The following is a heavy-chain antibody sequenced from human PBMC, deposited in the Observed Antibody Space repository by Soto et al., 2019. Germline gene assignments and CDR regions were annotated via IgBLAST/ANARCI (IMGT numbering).Heavy chain of an antibody. CDR3: IIAAAGNDYYYYGMDV. J-gene: IGHJ6*02. CDR1: GSTLTSYA. Sequence: ASVKVSCKASGSTLTSYAMHWVRQAPGQRLEWMGWINAGNGNTKYSQKFQGRVTITRDTSASTAYMELSSLRSEDTAVYYCIIAAAGNDYYYYGMDVWGQGTTVTVSS. V-gene: IGHV1-3*01. CDR2: INAGNGNT. D-gene: IGHD6-13*01.